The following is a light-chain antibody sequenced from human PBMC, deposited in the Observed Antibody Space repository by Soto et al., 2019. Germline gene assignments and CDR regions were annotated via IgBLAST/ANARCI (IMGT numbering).Light chain of an antibody. J-gene: IGLJ1*01. CDR2: EGS. V-gene: IGLV2-23*01. CDR3: CSYAGSSIPYV. CDR1: SSDVGSYNL. Sequence: SVVSQPASVSGSPGQSINISCTGTSSDVGSYNLVSWYQQHPGKAPKLMIYEGSKRPSGVSNRFSGSKSGNTASLTISGLQAEDEADYYCCSYAGSSIPYVFGTGTKVTVL.